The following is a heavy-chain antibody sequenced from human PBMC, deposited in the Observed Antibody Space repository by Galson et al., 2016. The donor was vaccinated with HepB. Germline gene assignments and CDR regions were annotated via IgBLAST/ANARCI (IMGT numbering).Heavy chain of an antibody. D-gene: IGHD1-7*01. V-gene: IGHV5-51*01. Sequence: QSGAEVKKPGESLKISCKASGYSFTDYWIAWVRQMPGKGLEWMGIIYPHDSDTTYSPSFQGQVTISVDESISTAYLHWRSLKASDTAMYYYARSDWNYVAPDYWGQGTLVTVSS. CDR2: IYPHDSDT. CDR1: GYSFTDYW. CDR3: ARSDWNYVAPDY. J-gene: IGHJ4*02.